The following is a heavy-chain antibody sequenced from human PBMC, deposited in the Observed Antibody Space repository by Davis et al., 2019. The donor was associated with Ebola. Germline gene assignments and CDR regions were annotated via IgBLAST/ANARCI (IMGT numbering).Heavy chain of an antibody. V-gene: IGHV3-48*02. CDR1: GFSFNIYG. Sequence: GESLKISCAASGFSFNIYGMYWFRQPPGKGLEWVSYIGASDEGISYADSVKGRFTISRDNAKNSLYLQMNSLRDEDTAVYYCARDYGVGRTYYYYYMDVWGKGTTVTVSS. CDR2: IGASDEGI. CDR3: ARDYGVGRTYYYYYMDV. D-gene: IGHD3-3*01. J-gene: IGHJ6*03.